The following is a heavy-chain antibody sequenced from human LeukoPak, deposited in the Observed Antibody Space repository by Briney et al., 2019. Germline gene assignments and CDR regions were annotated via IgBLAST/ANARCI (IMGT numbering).Heavy chain of an antibody. J-gene: IGHJ3*02. D-gene: IGHD3-3*01. CDR1: GFTFSSYS. CDR3: ARDRILDDFWSGYYMGGAFDI. V-gene: IGHV3-48*01. CDR2: ISSSSRTI. Sequence: GGSLRLSCAASGFTFSSYSMNWVRQAPGKGREWVSYISSSSRTIYYADSVKGRFTISRDNAKNSLYLQMNSLRAEDTAVYYCARDRILDDFWSGYYMGGAFDIWGQGTMVTVSS.